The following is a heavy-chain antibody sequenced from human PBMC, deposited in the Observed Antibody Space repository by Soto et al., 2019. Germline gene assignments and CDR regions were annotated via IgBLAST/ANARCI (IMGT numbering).Heavy chain of an antibody. J-gene: IGHJ4*02. CDR3: ARHKGPSNKGFAY. V-gene: IGHV4-39*01. CDR1: GGSISSRSYH. Sequence: QLQLQESGPGLVKPSETLSLTCTVSGGSISSRSYHWGWIRPPPGKGLEWIGSIYYSGSTYYNPSHKSRVTISGATSKNQFSLKLRSVPAADTAVYYCARHKGPSNKGFAYWGQGTLVTVSS. CDR2: IYYSGST.